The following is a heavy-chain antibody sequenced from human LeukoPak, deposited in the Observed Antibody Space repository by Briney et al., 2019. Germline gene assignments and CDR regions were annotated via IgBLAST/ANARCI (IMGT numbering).Heavy chain of an antibody. CDR1: GYTLTELS. CDR2: FDPEDGET. CDR3: ATVGYGYNYFDY. D-gene: IGHD5-18*01. J-gene: IGHJ4*02. V-gene: IGHV1-24*01. Sequence: GASVKVSCKVSGYTLTELSMHWLRQAPGKGLEWMGGFDPEDGETIYAQKFQGRLTITEDTSTDTAYMELSSLRSEDTAVYYCATVGYGYNYFDYWGQGTMVTVSS.